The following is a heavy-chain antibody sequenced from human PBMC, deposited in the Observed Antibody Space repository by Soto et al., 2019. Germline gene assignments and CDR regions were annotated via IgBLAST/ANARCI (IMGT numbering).Heavy chain of an antibody. CDR2: ISYDGSDK. CDR1: GFTFSSSG. D-gene: IGHD6-19*01. CDR3: ARDRRAEVAGYYYYSMDV. J-gene: IGHJ6*02. Sequence: QVQLVESGGGVVQPGRSLRLSCADSGFTFSSSGIHWVRQAPGKGLEWVTFISYDGSDKYYTDSVKGRFTISRDNSKKTMYLQMNSLRAEDTAVYYCARDRRAEVAGYYYYSMDVWGQGTTVTVS. V-gene: IGHV3-30*03.